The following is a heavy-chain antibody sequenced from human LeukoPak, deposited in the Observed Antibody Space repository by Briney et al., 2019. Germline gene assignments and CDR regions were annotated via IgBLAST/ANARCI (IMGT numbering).Heavy chain of an antibody. J-gene: IGHJ4*02. Sequence: GGSLRLSCAASGFTFSSYAMSWVRQAPGKGLEWVSTISGSGTKTYYADSVKGRFTISRDNSKNMVSLQMNSLRAEDTALYYCAKGGLIWDYSYYFDYWGQGMLVTVSA. CDR2: ISGSGTKT. D-gene: IGHD5-18*01. CDR1: GFTFSSYA. CDR3: AKGGLIWDYSYYFDY. V-gene: IGHV3-23*01.